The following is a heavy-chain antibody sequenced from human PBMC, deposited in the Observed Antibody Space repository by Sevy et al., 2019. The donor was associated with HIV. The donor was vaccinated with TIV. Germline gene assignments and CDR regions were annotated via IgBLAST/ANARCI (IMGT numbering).Heavy chain of an antibody. V-gene: IGHV1-69*13. J-gene: IGHJ6*02. CDR3: AREGQGIAARHGMDV. CDR1: GGTFSSYA. D-gene: IGHD6-6*01. CDR2: IIPIFGTA. Sequence: ASVKVSCKASGGTFSSYASSWVRQAPGQGLEWMGGIIPIFGTANYAQKFQGRVTITADESTSTAYMELSSLRSEDTAVYYCAREGQGIAARHGMDVWGQGTTVTVSS.